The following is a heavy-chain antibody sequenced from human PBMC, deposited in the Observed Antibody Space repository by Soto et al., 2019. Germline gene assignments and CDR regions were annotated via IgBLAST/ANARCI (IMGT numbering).Heavy chain of an antibody. Sequence: SETLSLTCTVSGGSVSSGSYFWSWIRQPPGKGLEWTGYIYYSGTTNYNPSLKSRVTISVDTSKNQFSLKLSSVTAADTAVYYCARGIRGYPLLYFHYWGQGIIVAVSS. CDR2: IYYSGTT. CDR3: ARGIRGYPLLYFHY. J-gene: IGHJ4*02. CDR1: GGSVSSGSYF. D-gene: IGHD5-12*01. V-gene: IGHV4-61*01.